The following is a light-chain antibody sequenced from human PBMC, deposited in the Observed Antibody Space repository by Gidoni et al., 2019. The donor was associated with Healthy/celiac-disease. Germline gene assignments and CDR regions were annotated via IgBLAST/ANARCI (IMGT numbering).Light chain of an antibody. J-gene: IGKJ2*04. Sequence: DIQMTQSPSSLSASVGDRVTITCRASQSISSYLNWYQQKPGKAPKLLIYAASSLQSGVPSRFSGSGSGTDFTLTISRLQPGDFATYYCQQSYSTPRSFGQXTKLEIK. CDR1: QSISSY. CDR3: QQSYSTPRS. CDR2: AAS. V-gene: IGKV1-39*01.